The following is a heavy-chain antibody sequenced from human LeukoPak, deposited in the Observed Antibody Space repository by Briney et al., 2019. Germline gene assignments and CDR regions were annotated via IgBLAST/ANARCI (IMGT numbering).Heavy chain of an antibody. CDR1: GYTFTSHG. D-gene: IGHD3-22*01. CDR3: AREGLSDYYDSSGRLGYYFDY. J-gene: IGHJ4*02. CDR2: ISTSNVNT. Sequence: ASVKVSCKASGYTFTSHGISWVRQAPGQGLEWMGWISTSNVNTNYTQKFQGRVTMTTDTSTSTAYMELKSLGSDDTAVYYCAREGLSDYYDSSGRLGYYFDYWGQGTLVTVSS. V-gene: IGHV1-18*01.